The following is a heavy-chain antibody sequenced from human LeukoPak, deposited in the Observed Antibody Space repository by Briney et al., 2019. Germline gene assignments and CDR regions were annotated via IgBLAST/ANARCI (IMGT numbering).Heavy chain of an antibody. V-gene: IGHV1-2*04. J-gene: IGHJ6*02. CDR2: INPNSGGT. D-gene: IGHD3-9*01. CDR1: GYTFTSSF. CDR3: ARAGLRYFDWLPIYYYYGMDV. Sequence: ASVKVSCKASGYTFTSSFIHWVRQAPGQGLEWMGWINPNSGGTNYAQKFQGWVTMTRDTSISTAYMELSRLRSDDTAVYYCARAGLRYFDWLPIYYYYGMDVWGQGTTVTVSS.